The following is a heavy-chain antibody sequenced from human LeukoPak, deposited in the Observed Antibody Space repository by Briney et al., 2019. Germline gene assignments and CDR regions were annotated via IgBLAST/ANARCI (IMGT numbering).Heavy chain of an antibody. CDR1: GGSFSGYY. J-gene: IGHJ5*02. Sequence: PSETLSLTCAVYGGSFSGYYWSWIRQPPGKGLEWIGEINHSGSTNYNPSLKSRVTISVDTSKNQFSLKLSSVTAADTAVYYCAGRPYYYDSSGYYAAWGQGTLVTVSS. CDR3: AGRPYYYDSSGYYAA. D-gene: IGHD3-22*01. CDR2: INHSGST. V-gene: IGHV4-34*01.